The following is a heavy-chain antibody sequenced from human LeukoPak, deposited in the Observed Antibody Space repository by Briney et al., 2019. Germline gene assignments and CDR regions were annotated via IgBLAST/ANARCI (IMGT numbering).Heavy chain of an antibody. V-gene: IGHV3-48*04. CDR1: GFTFSSYS. Sequence: GGSLRLSCAASGFTFSSYSMNWVRQAPGKGLEWVSYISSSSSTIYYADSVKGRFTISRDNAKNSLYLQMNSLRAEDTAVYYCAREVSGSYKYYYYYYGMDVWGQGTTVAVSS. J-gene: IGHJ6*02. D-gene: IGHD1-26*01. CDR2: ISSSSSTI. CDR3: AREVSGSYKYYYYYYGMDV.